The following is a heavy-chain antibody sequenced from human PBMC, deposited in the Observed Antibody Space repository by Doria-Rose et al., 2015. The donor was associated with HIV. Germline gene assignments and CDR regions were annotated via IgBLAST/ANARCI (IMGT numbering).Heavy chain of an antibody. V-gene: IGHV2-26*01. CDR1: GVSLSSPGMG. Sequence: QITLKESGPVLVKPTETLTLTCTVSGVSLSSPGMGVSWIRQPPGKALEWLANIFSDDDRSYKTSLKSRLTISRGTSKSQVVLTMTVMDPVDTATYYCARIKSSRWYHKYYFDSWGQGTLVIVSA. D-gene: IGHD6-13*01. CDR2: IFSDDDR. CDR3: ARIKSSRWYHKYYFDS. J-gene: IGHJ4*02.